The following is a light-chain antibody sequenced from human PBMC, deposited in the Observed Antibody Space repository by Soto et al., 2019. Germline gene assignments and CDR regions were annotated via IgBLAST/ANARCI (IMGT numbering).Light chain of an antibody. CDR1: QSASSSY. CDR3: QQYGSSPCT. CDR2: GAS. V-gene: IGKV3-20*01. Sequence: ELVLTQSPGTLSLSPGERATLSCRASQSASSSYLAWYQQKPGQAPRLLIYGASSRATGIPDRFSGSGSGTDFALTISRLEPEDFAVYYCQQYGSSPCTFGQGTKLEIK. J-gene: IGKJ2*02.